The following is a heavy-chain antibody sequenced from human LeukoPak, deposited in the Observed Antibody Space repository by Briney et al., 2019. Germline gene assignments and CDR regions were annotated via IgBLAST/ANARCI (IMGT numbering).Heavy chain of an antibody. CDR1: GFTFSSYA. CDR2: ISYDGSNK. D-gene: IGHD4-23*01. V-gene: IGHV3-30-3*01. Sequence: GGSLRLSCAASGFTFSSYAMHWVRQAPGKGLEWVAVISYDGSNKYYADSVKGRFTISRDNSKNTLYLQMNSLRAEDTAVYYCARASPYGGNPRYYFDYWGQGTLVTVSS. CDR3: ARASPYGGNPRYYFDY. J-gene: IGHJ4*02.